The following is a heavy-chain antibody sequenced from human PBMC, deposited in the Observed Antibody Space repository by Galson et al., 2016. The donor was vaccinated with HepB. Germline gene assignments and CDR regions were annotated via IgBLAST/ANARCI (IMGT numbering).Heavy chain of an antibody. Sequence: SETLSLTCGVSGGSISQNNWWTWVRQAPGMGLEWIGEVFLSGNSVYNPSLKSRVSISVDKSKNHFSLRLTPVTAADTAIYFCTRHSKLSDWYFDLWGRGTLVTVSS. CDR3: TRHSKLSDWYFDL. J-gene: IGHJ2*01. CDR1: GGSISQNNW. V-gene: IGHV4/OR15-8*01. D-gene: IGHD1-26*01. CDR2: VFLSGNS.